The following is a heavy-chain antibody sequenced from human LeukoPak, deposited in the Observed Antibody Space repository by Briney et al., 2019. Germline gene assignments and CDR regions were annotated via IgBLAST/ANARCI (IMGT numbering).Heavy chain of an antibody. J-gene: IGHJ6*03. Sequence: ASVKVSCKASGYTFTSYGISWVRQAPGQALEWMGWISGYNGNANYARKLHGRVTMTTDTSTSTAYMELRSRRADDTAVYYCARDYVHYCYMDVWGKGTTVTVSS. V-gene: IGHV1-18*01. CDR1: GYTFTSYG. CDR3: ARDYVHYCYMDV. CDR2: ISGYNGNA. D-gene: IGHD3-16*01.